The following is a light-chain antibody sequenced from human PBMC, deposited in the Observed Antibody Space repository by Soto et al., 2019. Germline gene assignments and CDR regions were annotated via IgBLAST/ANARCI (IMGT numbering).Light chain of an antibody. CDR1: SSDVGGYNY. V-gene: IGLV2-14*01. Sequence: QSALTQPASVSGSPGQSITISCTGTSSDVGGYNYVSWYQQHPGKAPKLMIYDVSNRPSGVSNRYSGSKSGNTASLTISGLQAEVEADYYCSSYTSSSTRVLGGGTKLPV. J-gene: IGLJ3*02. CDR3: SSYTSSSTRV. CDR2: DVS.